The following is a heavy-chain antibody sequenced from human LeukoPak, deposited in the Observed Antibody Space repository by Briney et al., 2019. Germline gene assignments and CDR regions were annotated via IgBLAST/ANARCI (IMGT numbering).Heavy chain of an antibody. D-gene: IGHD2-15*01. CDR1: GGSISSYH. Sequence: SETLSLTCTVSGGSISSYHWSWIRQPPGKGLEWIGYIYYSGSTNYNPSLKSRVTISVDTSKNQVSLKLSSVTAADTAVYYCASYVVAPYYFDCWGQGTLVTVSS. CDR2: IYYSGST. J-gene: IGHJ4*02. V-gene: IGHV4-59*01. CDR3: ASYVVAPYYFDC.